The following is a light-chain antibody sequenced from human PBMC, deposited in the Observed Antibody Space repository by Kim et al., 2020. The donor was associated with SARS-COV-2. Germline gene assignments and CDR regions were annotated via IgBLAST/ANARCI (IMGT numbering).Light chain of an antibody. CDR2: RNN. CDR3: AAWDDSLSGVV. J-gene: IGLJ2*01. Sequence: GQRVPISYSGSSSNIGSNYVYWYEQLPGTAPKLLIYRNNQRPSGVPDRFSGSKSGTSASLAISGLRSEDEADYYCAAWDDSLSGVVFGGGTQLTVL. CDR1: SSNIGSNY. V-gene: IGLV1-47*01.